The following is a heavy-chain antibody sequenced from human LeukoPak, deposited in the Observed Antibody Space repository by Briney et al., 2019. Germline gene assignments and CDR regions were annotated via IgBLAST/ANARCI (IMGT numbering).Heavy chain of an antibody. D-gene: IGHD5-18*01. J-gene: IGHJ4*02. CDR2: IYYSGST. V-gene: IGHV4-59*01. CDR3: ASGSTLKNVDTAMATYYFDY. CDR1: GGSISSYY. Sequence: SETPSLTCTVSGGSISSYYWSWIRQPPGKGLEWIGYIYYSGSTNYNPSLKSRVTISVDTSKNQFSLKLSSVTAADTAVYYCASGSTLKNVDTAMATYYFDYWGQGTLVTVSS.